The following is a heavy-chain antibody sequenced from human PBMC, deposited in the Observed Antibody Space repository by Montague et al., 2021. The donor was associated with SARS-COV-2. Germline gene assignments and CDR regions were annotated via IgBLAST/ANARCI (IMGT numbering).Heavy chain of an antibody. CDR2: IYSGGSST. Sequence: SLRLSCAASGFTFGMYAMSWVRQAPGKGLEWVSVIYSGGSSTYYADSVKGRFTISRDNSKNTLYLQMNSLRAEDTAVYYCAKDRDPSSAYGMGVWGQGTTVTVSS. J-gene: IGHJ6*02. CDR1: GFTFGMYA. V-gene: IGHV3-23*03. CDR3: AKDRDPSSAYGMGV. D-gene: IGHD3-10*01.